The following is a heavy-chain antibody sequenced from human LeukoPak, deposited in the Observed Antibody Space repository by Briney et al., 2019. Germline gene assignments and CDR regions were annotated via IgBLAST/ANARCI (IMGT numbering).Heavy chain of an antibody. Sequence: SQTLSLTCTVSGGSISSGDYYWSWIRQPPGKGLEWIGYIYYSGSTNYNPSLKSRVTISVDTSKNQFSLKLSSVTAADTAVYYCARLSLYCSSTSCPTGFDYWGQGTLVTVSS. CDR2: IYYSGST. D-gene: IGHD2-2*01. J-gene: IGHJ4*02. V-gene: IGHV4-61*08. CDR1: GGSISSGDYY. CDR3: ARLSLYCSSTSCPTGFDY.